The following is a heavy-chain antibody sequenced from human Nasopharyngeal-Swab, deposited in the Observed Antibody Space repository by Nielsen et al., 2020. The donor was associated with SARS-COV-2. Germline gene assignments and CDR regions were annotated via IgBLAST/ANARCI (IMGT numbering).Heavy chain of an antibody. D-gene: IGHD3-9*01. CDR2: VNGNGADT. Sequence: GGSLRLSCAASGFTFTSYAMNWVRQAPGKGLEWLSAVNGNGADTYYADSVKGRFTISKDNSKNTLYLHMNSLRAEDTAVYYCAKDLTGYYAPLDQWGQGVLV. V-gene: IGHV3-23*01. CDR3: AKDLTGYYAPLDQ. J-gene: IGHJ4*02. CDR1: GFTFTSYA.